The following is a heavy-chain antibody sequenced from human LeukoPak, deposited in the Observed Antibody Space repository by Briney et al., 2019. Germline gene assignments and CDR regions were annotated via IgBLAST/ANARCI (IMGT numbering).Heavy chain of an antibody. D-gene: IGHD3/OR15-3a*01. CDR1: GYNFPNYW. J-gene: IGHJ4*02. CDR2: IYPGDSDA. Sequence: GESRQISGKGSGYNFPNYWIGGGRQVPGKGLECMGIIYPGDSDASYSPSFQGQVTISADKSITTAYLQCSSLKASDTAMYYCAVGTGYYFDLWGQGTLVTVSS. CDR3: AVGTGYYFDL. V-gene: IGHV5-51*01.